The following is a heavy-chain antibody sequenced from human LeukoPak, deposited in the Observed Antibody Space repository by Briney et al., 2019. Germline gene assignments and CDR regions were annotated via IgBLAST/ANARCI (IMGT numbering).Heavy chain of an antibody. V-gene: IGHV3-48*01. D-gene: IGHD3-3*01. Sequence: GGSLRLSCAASGFTISSYSMNWVRQAPGKGLEWVSYISSSSSTIYYADSVKGRFTISRDNAKNSLYLQMNSLRAEDTAVYYCARGAVLRFLEWLPQYFDYWGQGTLVTVSS. J-gene: IGHJ4*02. CDR2: ISSSSSTI. CDR1: GFTISSYS. CDR3: ARGAVLRFLEWLPQYFDY.